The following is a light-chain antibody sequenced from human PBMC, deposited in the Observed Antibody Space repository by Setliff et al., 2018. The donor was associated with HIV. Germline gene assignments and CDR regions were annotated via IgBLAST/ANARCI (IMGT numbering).Light chain of an antibody. Sequence: QSALAQPASVSGSPGQSITISCTGTSSDVGGNNLVSWYQQHPGKAPKVMIYDVHNRPPGVSDRFSGSKSGDMATLSISGLQAEDEADYYCSSYTRIATWGFGGGTKVTVL. CDR3: SSYTRIATWG. J-gene: IGLJ3*02. CDR1: SSDVGGNNL. V-gene: IGLV2-14*03. CDR2: DVH.